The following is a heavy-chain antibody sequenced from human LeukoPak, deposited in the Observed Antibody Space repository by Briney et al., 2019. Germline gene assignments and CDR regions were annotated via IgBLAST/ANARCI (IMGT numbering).Heavy chain of an antibody. CDR3: ARGGGVVAARSWFDP. V-gene: IGHV7-4-1*02. CDR1: GYTFTSYA. Sequence: GAPVKVSCKASGYTFTSYAMNWVRQAPGQGLEWMGWINTNTGNPTYAQGFTGRFVFSLDTSVSTAYLQISSLKAEDTAVYYCARGGGVVAARSWFDPWGQGTLVTVSS. J-gene: IGHJ5*02. CDR2: INTNTGNP. D-gene: IGHD2-15*01.